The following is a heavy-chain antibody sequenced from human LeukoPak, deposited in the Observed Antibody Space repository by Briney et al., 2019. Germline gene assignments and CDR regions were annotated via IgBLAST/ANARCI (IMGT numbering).Heavy chain of an antibody. CDR3: AGGRTDIVVVPATLRNYYFDY. CDR1: GYTFTSYY. J-gene: IGHJ4*02. Sequence: SVKVSCKASGYTFTSYYMHWVRQAPGQGLEWMGGIIPISGTAIYAQRFQGRVTITADKSTGTAYVELTSLTSEDTAVYYCAGGRTDIVVVPATLRNYYFDYWGQGTLVTVSS. CDR2: IIPISGTA. D-gene: IGHD2-2*01. V-gene: IGHV1-69*06.